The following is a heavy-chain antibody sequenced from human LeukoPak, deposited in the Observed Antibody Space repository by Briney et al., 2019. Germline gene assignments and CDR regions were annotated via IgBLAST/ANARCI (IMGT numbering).Heavy chain of an antibody. J-gene: IGHJ3*02. D-gene: IGHD6-13*01. CDR1: GFTFSSYS. Sequence: GGSLRLSCAASGFTFSSYSMNWVRQAPGKGLEWVSYISSSSSTIYYADSVKGRFTISRDNAKNSLYLQMNSLRAEDTAVYYCAKFRAAAGTRFAFDIWGQGAMVTVSS. V-gene: IGHV3-48*01. CDR2: ISSSSSTI. CDR3: AKFRAAAGTRFAFDI.